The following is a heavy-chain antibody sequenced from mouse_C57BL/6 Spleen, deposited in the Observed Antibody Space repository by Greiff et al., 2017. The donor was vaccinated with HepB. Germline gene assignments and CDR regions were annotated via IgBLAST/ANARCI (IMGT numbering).Heavy chain of an antibody. D-gene: IGHD1-1*01. V-gene: IGHV1-80*01. J-gene: IGHJ1*03. CDR2: IYPGDGDT. CDR1: GYAFSSYW. Sequence: VQLQQSGAELVKPGASVKISCKASGYAFSSYWMNWVKQRPGKGLEWIGQIYPGDGDTNYNGKFKGKATLTAYKSSSTAYMQLSSLTAEDSAVECCARGGSSLWYFDVWGTGTTVTVSS. CDR3: ARGGSSLWYFDV.